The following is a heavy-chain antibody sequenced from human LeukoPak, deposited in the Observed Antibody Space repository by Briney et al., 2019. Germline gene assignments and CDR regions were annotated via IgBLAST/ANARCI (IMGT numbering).Heavy chain of an antibody. CDR1: GFTFDDYG. CDR2: INWNGGST. V-gene: IGHV3-20*04. D-gene: IGHD6-19*01. J-gene: IGHJ4*02. Sequence: VGSLRLSCAASGFTFDDYGMSWVRQAPGKGLEWVSGINWNGGSTGYADSVKGRFTISRDNAKNSLYLQMNSLRAEDTALYYCARAVRIAVAGNFGYWGQGTLVTVSS. CDR3: ARAVRIAVAGNFGY.